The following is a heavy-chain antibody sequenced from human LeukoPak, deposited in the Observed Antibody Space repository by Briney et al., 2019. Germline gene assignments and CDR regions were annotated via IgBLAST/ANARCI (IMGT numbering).Heavy chain of an antibody. V-gene: IGHV3-73*01. CDR3: SRRYGDYSWFDP. CDR2: IRSKTNNYAT. Sequence: GGSLRLSCAASGFTFSGSAMHWVRQASGKGLEWVGRIRSKTNNYATAYAASVKGRFTISRDDSKNTAYLQMNSLKAEDTAVYYSSRRYGDYSWFDPWGQGTLVTVSS. CDR1: GFTFSGSA. D-gene: IGHD4-17*01. J-gene: IGHJ5*02.